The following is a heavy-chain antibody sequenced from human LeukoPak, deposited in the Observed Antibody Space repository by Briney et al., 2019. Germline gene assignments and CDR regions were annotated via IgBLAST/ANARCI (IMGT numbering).Heavy chain of an antibody. J-gene: IGHJ4*02. Sequence: GSSVTVSCKASVGTFSSYAISWVRQAPGQGLEWMGGSILIFGTANYAQKFQGRVTITASESTITAYMEQSSLRSEDTAVYYCARDGGGGRGTMIPGGYWGQGTLVTVSS. D-gene: IGHD3-22*01. CDR3: ARDGGGGRGTMIPGGY. V-gene: IGHV1-69*13. CDR2: SILIFGTA. CDR1: VGTFSSYA.